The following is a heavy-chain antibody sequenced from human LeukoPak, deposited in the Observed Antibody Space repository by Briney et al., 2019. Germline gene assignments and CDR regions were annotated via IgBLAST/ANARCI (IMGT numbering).Heavy chain of an antibody. D-gene: IGHD5-24*01. CDR1: GFTFSTYA. CDR2: ISSSGGTT. V-gene: IGHV3-23*01. CDR3: ARDLFSRDGYNAVDY. J-gene: IGHJ4*02. Sequence: GGSLRLSCAASGFTFSTYAVNWVRQAPGKGLEWVSAISSSGGTTYYADSVKGRFSISRDNSKNTLYLQMNSLRAEDTAVYYCARDLFSRDGYNAVDYWGQGTLVTVSS.